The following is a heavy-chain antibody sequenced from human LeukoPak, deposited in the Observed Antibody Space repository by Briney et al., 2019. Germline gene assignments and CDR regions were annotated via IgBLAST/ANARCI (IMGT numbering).Heavy chain of an antibody. CDR2: INPSGGST. CDR1: GYTFTSYY. CDR3: ARAVTTSWFDP. V-gene: IGHV1-46*01. Sequence: ASVKVSCKASGYTFTSYYMHWVRQAPGQGLEWMGIINPSGGSTSYAQKFQGRVTMTRDTSISTAYMELSRLRSDDAAVYYCARAVTTSWFDPWGQGTLVTVSS. J-gene: IGHJ5*02. D-gene: IGHD4-17*01.